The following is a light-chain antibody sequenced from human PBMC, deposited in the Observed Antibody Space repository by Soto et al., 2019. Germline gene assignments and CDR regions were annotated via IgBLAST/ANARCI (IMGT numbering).Light chain of an antibody. CDR1: QSVSSY. CDR2: DAS. V-gene: IGKV3-11*01. CDR3: QQRSNWLT. Sequence: EIVLTQSPATLSLSPGERATLSCRASQSVSSYLALYQQKPGQAPRLLIYDASNRATGIPARFSGSGSGTDFTLTISSLEPEDFAVYYCQQRSNWLTFGQGTKVEIK. J-gene: IGKJ1*01.